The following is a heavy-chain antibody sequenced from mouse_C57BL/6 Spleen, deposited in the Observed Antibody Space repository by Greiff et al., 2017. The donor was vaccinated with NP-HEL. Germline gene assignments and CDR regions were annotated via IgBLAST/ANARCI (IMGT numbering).Heavy chain of an antibody. CDR1: GYTFTSYG. CDR2: IYPRSGNT. Sequence: VQLQQSGAELARPGASVKLSCKASGYTFTSYGISWVKQRTGQGLGWIGEIYPRSGNTYYNEKFKGKATLTADKSSSTAYMALRSLTSEDSAVYFCARRGGDYAMDYWGQGTSVTVSS. J-gene: IGHJ4*01. V-gene: IGHV1-81*01. CDR3: ARRGGDYAMDY.